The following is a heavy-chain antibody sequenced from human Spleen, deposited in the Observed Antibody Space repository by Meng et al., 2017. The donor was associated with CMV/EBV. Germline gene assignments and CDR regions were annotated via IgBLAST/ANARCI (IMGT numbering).Heavy chain of an antibody. Sequence: SETLSLTCTVSGGSISSYYWSWIRQPPGKGLEWIGYIYYSGSTNYNPSLKSLVTISVDTSKNQFSLKLSSVTAADTAVYYCARAGQQVVIGDGNWFDPWGQGTLVTVSS. CDR2: IYYSGST. V-gene: IGHV4-59*01. J-gene: IGHJ5*02. D-gene: IGHD6-13*01. CDR1: GGSISSYY. CDR3: ARAGQQVVIGDGNWFDP.